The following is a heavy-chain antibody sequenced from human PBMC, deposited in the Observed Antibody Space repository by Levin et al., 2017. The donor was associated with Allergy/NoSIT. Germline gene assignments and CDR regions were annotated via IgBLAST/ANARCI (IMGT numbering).Heavy chain of an antibody. J-gene: IGHJ4*02. Sequence: SETLSLTCTVSGGSISSYYWSWIRQPPGKGLEWIGYIYYSGSTNYNPSLKSRVTISVDTSKNQFSLKLSSVTAADTAVYYCARGLSGWAPFDYWGQGTLVTVSS. CDR2: IYYSGST. CDR3: ARGLSGWAPFDY. D-gene: IGHD6-19*01. CDR1: GGSISSYY. V-gene: IGHV4-59*01.